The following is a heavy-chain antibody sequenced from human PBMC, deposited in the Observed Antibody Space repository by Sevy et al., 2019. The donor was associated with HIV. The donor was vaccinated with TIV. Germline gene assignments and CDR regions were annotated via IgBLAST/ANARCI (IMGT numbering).Heavy chain of an antibody. CDR1: GDSISGYY. Sequence: SETLSLTCTVSGDSISGYYWSWIRQPPGKGLEWIGYIYYSGRTNYNPSLKSRVTISEDRSKNQLSLKLTSVTAADTAVYYCARQFREYYYGVDVWGQGTMVTVSS. V-gene: IGHV4-59*01. D-gene: IGHD3-10*01. CDR3: ARQFREYYYGVDV. J-gene: IGHJ6*02. CDR2: IYYSGRT.